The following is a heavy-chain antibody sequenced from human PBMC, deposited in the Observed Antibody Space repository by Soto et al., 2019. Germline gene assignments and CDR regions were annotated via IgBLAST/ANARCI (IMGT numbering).Heavy chain of an antibody. D-gene: IGHD1-26*01. CDR3: ARNQGGQPYYYMAV. Sequence: QLQLQESGPGLVKPSETLSLTCTVSGGYISSSSYYWGWIRQPPGKGLEWIGGIYYSGGTYYNPSLKSRVAICVDTSKNQFALKLSSVTAADTPVYYCARNQGGQPYYYMAVWGKGTTVTVSS. J-gene: IGHJ6*03. V-gene: IGHV4-39*01. CDR2: IYYSGGT. CDR1: GGYISSSSYY.